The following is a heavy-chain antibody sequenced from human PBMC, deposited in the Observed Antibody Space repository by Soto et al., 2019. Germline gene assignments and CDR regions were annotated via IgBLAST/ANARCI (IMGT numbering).Heavy chain of an antibody. CDR1: GYSFTSYW. Sequence: GESLKISCKGSGYSFTSYWISWVRQMPVKGLEWMGRIDPSDSYTNYSPSFQGHVTISADKSISTAYLQRSSLKASDTAMYYCARPRGGDTAMVDDFDIWGQGTMVTVS. V-gene: IGHV5-10-1*01. CDR2: IDPSDSYT. D-gene: IGHD5-18*01. J-gene: IGHJ3*02. CDR3: ARPRGGDTAMVDDFDI.